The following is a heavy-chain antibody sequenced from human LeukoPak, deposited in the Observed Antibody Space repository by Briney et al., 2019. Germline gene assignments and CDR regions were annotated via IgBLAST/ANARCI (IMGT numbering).Heavy chain of an antibody. CDR1: GYTFTSYG. D-gene: IGHD5-24*01. J-gene: IGHJ6*02. CDR2: ISAYNGNT. V-gene: IGHV1-18*01. Sequence: ASVKVSCKASGYTFTSYGISWVRQAPGQGLEWMGWISAYNGNTNYAQKLQGRVTMTTDTSTSTAYMELRSLRSDDTAVYYCARVGGYIYQYYYSGMNVWGQGTRVTVSS. CDR3: ARVGGYIYQYYYSGMNV.